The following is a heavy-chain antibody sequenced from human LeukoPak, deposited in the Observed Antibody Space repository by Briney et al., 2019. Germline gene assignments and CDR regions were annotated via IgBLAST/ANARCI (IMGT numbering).Heavy chain of an antibody. J-gene: IGHJ4*02. Sequence: GGSLRLSCAASGFTFSNYPMNWVRQAPGKGLEWVSYISDSGSTIYYADSVQGRFTISRDNAKNSLYLQMNSLRAEDTAVYYCARDPEDYVNIDYWGQGTLVTVSS. CDR2: ISDSGSTI. CDR3: ARDPEDYVNIDY. CDR1: GFTFSNYP. D-gene: IGHD4-17*01. V-gene: IGHV3-48*04.